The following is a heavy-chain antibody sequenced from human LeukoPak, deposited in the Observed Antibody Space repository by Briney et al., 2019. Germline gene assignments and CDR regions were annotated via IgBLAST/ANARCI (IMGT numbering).Heavy chain of an antibody. CDR1: GYTFTGYY. CDR2: INPNSGGT. J-gene: IGHJ6*02. D-gene: IGHD2-21*02. V-gene: IGHV1-2*02. CDR3: ARMSWEYCGGDCSATYYYGMDV. Sequence: ASVKVSCTASGYTFTGYYMHWVRQAPGQGLEWMGWINPNSGGTNYAQKFQGRVTMTRDTSISTAYMELSRLRSDDTAVYYCARMSWEYCGGDCSATYYYGMDVWGQGTTVTVSS.